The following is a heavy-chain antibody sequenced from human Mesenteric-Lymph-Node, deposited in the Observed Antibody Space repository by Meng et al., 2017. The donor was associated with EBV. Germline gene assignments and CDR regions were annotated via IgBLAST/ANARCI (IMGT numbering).Heavy chain of an antibody. Sequence: QVRLVQSGAEVKKPGASVKVSCKAFGYTFASYGISWVRQAPGQGLEWMGWISVFNGDTNYAQKLQGRVTMATDTSTSTAYMELRSLRSDDTAVYYCARGPTSGWVGAWFDPWGQGTLVTVSS. CDR1: GYTFASYG. D-gene: IGHD6-19*01. CDR3: ARGPTSGWVGAWFDP. CDR2: ISVFNGDT. V-gene: IGHV1-18*01. J-gene: IGHJ5*02.